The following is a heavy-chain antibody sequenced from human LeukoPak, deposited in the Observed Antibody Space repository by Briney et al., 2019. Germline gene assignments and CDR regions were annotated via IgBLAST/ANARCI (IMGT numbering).Heavy chain of an antibody. J-gene: IGHJ4*02. Sequence: GGSLRLSCATSGFPFSDFSMSWVRQAPGKGLEWISTTNSGGTSTYYAESVKGRFTISRHNSKNTLYLQMNSLRVEDTAVYYCAKQSYARSLGEGGPGTLVSVSS. CDR2: TNSGGTST. D-gene: IGHD2-8*01. CDR1: GFPFSDFS. CDR3: AKQSYARSLGE. V-gene: IGHV3-23*01.